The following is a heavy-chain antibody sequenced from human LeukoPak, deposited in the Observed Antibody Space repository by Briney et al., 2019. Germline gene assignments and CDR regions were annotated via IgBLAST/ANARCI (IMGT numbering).Heavy chain of an antibody. CDR1: GGSFSGYY. D-gene: IGHD6-13*01. V-gene: IGHV4-34*01. Sequence: SETLSLTCAVYGGSFSGYYWSWIRQPPGKGLEWIGEINHSGSTNYNPSLKSRVTISVDASKNQSSLKLSSVTAADTAVYYCARVIAAAGAWGQGTLVTVSS. CDR2: INHSGST. J-gene: IGHJ4*02. CDR3: ARVIAAAGA.